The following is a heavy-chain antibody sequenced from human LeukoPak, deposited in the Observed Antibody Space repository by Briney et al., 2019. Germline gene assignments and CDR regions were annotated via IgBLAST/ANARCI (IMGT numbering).Heavy chain of an antibody. V-gene: IGHV3-23*01. J-gene: IGHJ4*02. CDR3: AKDIGSIAVAGKAYYFGY. CDR1: GFTFSSYA. D-gene: IGHD6-19*01. Sequence: GGSLRLSCAASGFTFSSYAMSWVRQAPGKGLEWVSAISGSGGSTYYADSVKGRFTISRDNSKNTLYLQMNSLRAEDTAVYYCAKDIGSIAVAGKAYYFGYWGQGTLVTVSS. CDR2: ISGSGGST.